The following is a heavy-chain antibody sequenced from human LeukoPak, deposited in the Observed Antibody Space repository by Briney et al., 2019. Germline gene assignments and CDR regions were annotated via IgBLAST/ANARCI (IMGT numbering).Heavy chain of an antibody. J-gene: IGHJ6*02. D-gene: IGHD3-3*01. CDR3: ARGTGGGFWSGYYPLYYYGMDV. CDR2: INPSGGST. Sequence: ASVKVSCKASGYTFTSYYMHWVRQAPGQGLEWMGIINPSGGSTSYAQKFQGRVTMTRDTSTSTVYMELSSLRSEDTAVYYCARGTGGGFWSGYYPLYYYGMDVWGQGTTVTVSS. V-gene: IGHV1-46*01. CDR1: GYTFTSYY.